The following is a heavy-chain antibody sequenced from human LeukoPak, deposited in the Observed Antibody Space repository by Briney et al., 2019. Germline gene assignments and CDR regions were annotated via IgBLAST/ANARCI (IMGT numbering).Heavy chain of an antibody. Sequence: AGGCLRLSCAASGVTFTNYWMHWVRQAPGKGLEWVANIKQDGSEKYYVDSVKGRFTLSRDNAKNSLYLQMNSLRAEDTAVYYCARDSGRLGGNYWGQGTLVTVSS. J-gene: IGHJ4*02. CDR1: GVTFTNYW. CDR2: IKQDGSEK. D-gene: IGHD3-10*01. V-gene: IGHV3-7*01. CDR3: ARDSGRLGGNY.